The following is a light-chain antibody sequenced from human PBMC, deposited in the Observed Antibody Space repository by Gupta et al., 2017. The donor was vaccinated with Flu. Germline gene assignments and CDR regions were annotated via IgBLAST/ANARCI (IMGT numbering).Light chain of an antibody. J-gene: IGLJ2*01. CDR2: VDN. CDR3: RSYDRSNVV. V-gene: IGLV6-57*01. CDR1: SGSIATNF. Sequence: TVTISCTRSSGSIATNFVQWYQQRPGSYNTTGIVVDNQRPSGVPDRFAGSIYSSYNSASLTISGLKTEDEADYYCRSYDRSNVVFCGGTKLTVL.